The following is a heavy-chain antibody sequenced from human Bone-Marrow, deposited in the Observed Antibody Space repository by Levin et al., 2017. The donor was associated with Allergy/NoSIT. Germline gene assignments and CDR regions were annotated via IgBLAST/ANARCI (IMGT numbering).Heavy chain of an antibody. Sequence: PSETLSLTCSVSGGSIYSGTYYWSWIRQPAGKGLEWIGRIFTTGTTNYNPSLKSRVTISLDMSMSQFSLKLNSVTVADTAVYYCARAGGGAFDIWGQGTMVTVSS. CDR1: GGSIYSGTYY. J-gene: IGHJ3*02. V-gene: IGHV4-61*02. CDR3: ARAGGGAFDI. CDR2: IFTTGTT.